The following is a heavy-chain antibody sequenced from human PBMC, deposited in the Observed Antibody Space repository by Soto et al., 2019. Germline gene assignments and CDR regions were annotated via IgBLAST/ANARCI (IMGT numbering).Heavy chain of an antibody. V-gene: IGHV4-59*01. D-gene: IGHD2-2*01. J-gene: IGHJ6*04. CDR2: IYYSGST. CDR3: ARGVKDVVVPAAKKMDV. Sequence: SETLSLTCTVSGGSISSYYWSWIRQPPGKGLEWIGYIYYSGSTYYNPSLKSRVTISVDTSKIQFSLKLSSVTAADTAVYYCARGVKDVVVPAAKKMDVWGKGTTVTVSS. CDR1: GGSISSYY.